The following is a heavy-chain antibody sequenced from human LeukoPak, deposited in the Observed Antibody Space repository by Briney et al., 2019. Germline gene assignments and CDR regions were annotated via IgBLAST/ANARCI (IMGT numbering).Heavy chain of an antibody. CDR2: ISYDGSNK. V-gene: IGHV3-30*18. CDR1: GFTVSSYG. J-gene: IGHJ4*02. Sequence: GGSQRLSCAASGFTVSSYGMHWVRQAPGKGLEWVAVISYDGSNKYYADSVKGRFTISRDNSKNTLYLQMNSLRAEDTAVYYCAKAGDVDYWGQGTLVTVSS. D-gene: IGHD7-27*01. CDR3: AKAGDVDY.